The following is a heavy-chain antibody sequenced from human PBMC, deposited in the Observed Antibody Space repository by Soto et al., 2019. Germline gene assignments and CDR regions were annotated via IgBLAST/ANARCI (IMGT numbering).Heavy chain of an antibody. J-gene: IGHJ6*02. CDR3: ARFEPAARPSSYYYGMDV. D-gene: IGHD2-2*02. CDR1: GGSISSSNW. CDR2: IYHSGRT. V-gene: IGHV4-4*02. Sequence: QVQLQESGPGLVKPSGTLSLTCAVSGGSISSSNWWGWVRQPPGQGLEWIGEIYHSGRTNYNPSLKSRVTISVDKSKNQFSLKLSSVTAADTAVYYCARFEPAARPSSYYYGMDVWGQGTTVTVSS.